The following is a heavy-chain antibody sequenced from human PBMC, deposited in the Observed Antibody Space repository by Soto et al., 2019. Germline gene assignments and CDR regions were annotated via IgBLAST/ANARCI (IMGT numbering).Heavy chain of an antibody. CDR3: ARADGDYEDYYYYYGMDV. D-gene: IGHD4-17*01. V-gene: IGHV1-69*13. CDR1: GGTFSSYA. J-gene: IGHJ6*02. CDR2: IIPIFGTA. Sequence: SVKVSCKASGGTFSSYAISWVRQAPGQGLEWMGGIIPIFGTANYAQKFQGRVTITADESTSTAYMELSSLRSEDTAVYYCARADGDYEDYYYYYGMDVWGQGTTVNVSS.